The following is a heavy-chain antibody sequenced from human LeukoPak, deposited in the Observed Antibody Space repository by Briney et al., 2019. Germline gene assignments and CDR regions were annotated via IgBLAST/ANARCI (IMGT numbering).Heavy chain of an antibody. D-gene: IGHD2-2*01. V-gene: IGHV3-64*01. J-gene: IGHJ4*02. CDR1: GFPFSSYA. CDR2: ISNNGGST. CDR3: ARDPHCDTTTCLSYFDY. Sequence: TGGSLRLSCAASGFPFSSYAMHWVRQAPGKGLELGSTISNNGGSTYFANSVKGIFTISRDNSKNTLFLQMGSLRPEDMAVYYCARDPHCDTTTCLSYFDYWGRGTLVTVSS.